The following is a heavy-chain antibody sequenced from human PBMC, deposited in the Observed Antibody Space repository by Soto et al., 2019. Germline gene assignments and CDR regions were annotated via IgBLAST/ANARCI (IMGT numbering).Heavy chain of an antibody. D-gene: IGHD2-2*01. Sequence: VKVSCKASGGTFSSYAISWVRQAPGQGLEWMGGIIPIFGTANYAQKFQGRVTITADESTSTAYMELSSLRSEDTAVYYCAKGIIVVPAADYYYYGMDVWGHGTTVTVSS. CDR1: GGTFSSYA. CDR3: AKGIIVVPAADYYYYGMDV. CDR2: IIPIFGTA. V-gene: IGHV1-69*01. J-gene: IGHJ6*02.